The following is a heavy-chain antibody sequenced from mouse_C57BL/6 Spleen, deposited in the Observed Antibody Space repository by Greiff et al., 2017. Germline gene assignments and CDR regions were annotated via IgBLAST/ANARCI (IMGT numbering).Heavy chain of an antibody. V-gene: IGHV1-9*01. J-gene: IGHJ4*01. D-gene: IGHD1-1*01. CDR3: ARKRGYYGSSYYAMDY. Sequence: VKLMESGAELMKPGASVKLSCKATGYTFTGYWIEWVKQRPGHGLEWIGEILPGSGSTNYNEKFKGKATFTADTSSNTAYMQLSSLTTEDSAIYYCARKRGYYGSSYYAMDYWGQGTSVTVSS. CDR1: GYTFTGYW. CDR2: ILPGSGST.